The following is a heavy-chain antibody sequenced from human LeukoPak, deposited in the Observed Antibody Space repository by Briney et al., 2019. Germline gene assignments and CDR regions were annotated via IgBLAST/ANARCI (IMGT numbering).Heavy chain of an antibody. CDR2: IIHSGST. J-gene: IGHJ6*03. Sequence: SETLSLTCTVSGDSISSGSFYWSWIRQPPGKGLEWIGEIIHSGSTNYNPSLKSRVTISVDTSKNQFSLKLSSVTAADTAVYYCASEPAYYMDVWGKGTTVTVSS. D-gene: IGHD1-14*01. CDR3: ASEPAYYMDV. CDR1: GDSISSGSFY. V-gene: IGHV4-39*07.